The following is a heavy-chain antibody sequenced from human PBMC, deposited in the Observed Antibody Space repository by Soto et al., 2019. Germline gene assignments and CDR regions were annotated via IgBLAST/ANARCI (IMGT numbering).Heavy chain of an antibody. CDR2: INPNSGGT. J-gene: IGHJ4*02. Sequence: GASVKVSCKASGYTFTGYYMHWVRQAPGQGLEWMGWINPNSGGTNYAQKFQGWVTMTRDASISTAYMELSRLRSDDTAVYYCARGPEYSDDLAPFGYWGRGTLVTVAS. V-gene: IGHV1-2*04. CDR1: GYTFTGYY. D-gene: IGHD5-12*01. CDR3: ARGPEYSDDLAPFGY.